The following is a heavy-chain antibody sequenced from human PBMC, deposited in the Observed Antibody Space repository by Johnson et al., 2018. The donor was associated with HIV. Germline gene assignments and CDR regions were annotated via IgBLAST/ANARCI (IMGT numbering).Heavy chain of an antibody. CDR2: IYSDGSDT. Sequence: VQLMESGGGLVQPGGSLRLSCAASGFIFRNYWMHWVRQAPGKGLVWVARIYSDGSDTAYADSVKGRFTISRDNAKKTLYLQMNSLRAEDTAVYYCAGDSLGVTGGDDAFDIWGQGTMVTGSS. D-gene: IGHD1-26*01. V-gene: IGHV3-74*03. CDR3: AGDSLGVTGGDDAFDI. CDR1: GFIFRNYW. J-gene: IGHJ3*02.